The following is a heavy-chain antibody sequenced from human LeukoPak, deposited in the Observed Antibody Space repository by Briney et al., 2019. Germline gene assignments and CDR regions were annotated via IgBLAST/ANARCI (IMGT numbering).Heavy chain of an antibody. J-gene: IGHJ3*02. CDR3: ARDRLTNDAFDI. V-gene: IGHV3-74*01. D-gene: IGHD2-8*01. CDR1: GFTFNSYW. Sequence: GGSLRLSCAASGFTFNSYWMHWVRQAPGKGLVWVSRINSDGSGTSDADFAEGRFTISRDNSKNTLYLQMNSLRAEDTAMYYCARDRLTNDAFDIWGQGTMVTVSS. CDR2: INSDGSGT.